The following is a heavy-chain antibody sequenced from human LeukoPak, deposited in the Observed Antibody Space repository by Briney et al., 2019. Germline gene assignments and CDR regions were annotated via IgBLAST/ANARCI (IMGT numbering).Heavy chain of an antibody. J-gene: IGHJ4*02. CDR1: GFTFSSYG. V-gene: IGHV3-33*08. Sequence: PGRSLRLSCAASGFTFSSYGMHWVRQAPGKGLEWVAVIWYDGSNKYYADSVKGRFTISRDNSKNTLYLQMNSLRAEDTAVYYCARAAEVVAATYFDYWGQGTLVTVSS. CDR2: IWYDGSNK. D-gene: IGHD2-15*01. CDR3: ARAAEVVAATYFDY.